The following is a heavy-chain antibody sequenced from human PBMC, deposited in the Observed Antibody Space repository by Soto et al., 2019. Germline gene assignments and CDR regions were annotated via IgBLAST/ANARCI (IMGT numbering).Heavy chain of an antibody. CDR3: ARAMDTAMASKDNWFDP. CDR1: GFTFRRYA. V-gene: IGHV3-30-3*01. J-gene: IGHJ5*02. Sequence: GGSLRLSCAASGFTFRRYAMHWVRQAPGKGLEWVAVISYDENNRYYTDSVKGRFTISRDNSKNTLYLQVNSLRAEDTAVYYCARAMDTAMASKDNWFDP. CDR2: ISYDENNR. D-gene: IGHD5-18*01.